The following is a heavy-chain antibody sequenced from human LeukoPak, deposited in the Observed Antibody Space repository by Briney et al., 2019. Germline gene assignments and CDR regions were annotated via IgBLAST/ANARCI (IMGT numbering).Heavy chain of an antibody. CDR1: GGSISSYY. D-gene: IGHD5-12*01. Sequence: PSGTLSLTCTVSGGSISSYYWSWIRQPPGKGLEWIGYIYYSGSTNYNPSLKGRVTISVDTSKNQFSLKLSSVTAADTAVYYCARGATDFDYWGQGTLVTVSS. J-gene: IGHJ4*02. CDR2: IYYSGST. CDR3: ARGATDFDY. V-gene: IGHV4-59*01.